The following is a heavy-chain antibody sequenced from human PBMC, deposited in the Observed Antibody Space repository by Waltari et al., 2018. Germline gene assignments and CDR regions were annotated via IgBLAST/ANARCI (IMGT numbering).Heavy chain of an antibody. D-gene: IGHD3-3*01. CDR3: ARGADL. CDR1: ASTLSATW. Sequence: EVQLVESGGGLVQPGGSLRLAWPASASTLSATWLHWVRQVPGKGLVWVSRISGDGSTINYADSVKGRFTISRDTAKNTLYLQMNSLRAEDTAVYYCARGADLRGQGILVTVSS. V-gene: IGHV3-74*01. J-gene: IGHJ4*02. CDR2: ISGDGSTI.